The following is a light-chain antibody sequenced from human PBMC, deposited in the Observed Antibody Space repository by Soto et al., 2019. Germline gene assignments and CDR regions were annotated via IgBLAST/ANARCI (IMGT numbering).Light chain of an antibody. J-gene: IGLJ3*02. Sequence: QSVLTQPPSASGTPGQRVTIACSGSSSNIGSHTLNWYQQLPGTAPKLLIYSNNQRPSGVPDRFSGSKSGPSASLAISGLQSEDEADYYCASWDDSLNGPVLGRGTQRTVL. CDR1: SSNIGSHT. CDR3: ASWDDSLNGPV. V-gene: IGLV1-44*01. CDR2: SNN.